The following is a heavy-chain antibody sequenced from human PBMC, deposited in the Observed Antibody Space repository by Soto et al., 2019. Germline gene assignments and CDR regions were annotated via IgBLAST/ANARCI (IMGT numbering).Heavy chain of an antibody. D-gene: IGHD3-22*01. CDR1: GGTFSSYA. J-gene: IGHJ6*02. CDR3: AREYYSSGYSAGVLFTYYYGMDV. V-gene: IGHV1-69*13. CDR2: IIPIFGTA. Sequence: SVKVSCKASGGTFSSYAISWVRQAPGQGLEWMGGIIPIFGTANYAQKFRGRVMITADESTSTAYMELSSLRSEDTAVYYCAREYYSSGYSAGVLFTYYYGMDVWGQGTTVTVSS.